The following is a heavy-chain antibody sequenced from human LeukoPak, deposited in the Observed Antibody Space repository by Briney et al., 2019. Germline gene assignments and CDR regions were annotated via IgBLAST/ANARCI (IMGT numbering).Heavy chain of an antibody. Sequence: TGWFLRLSCAATGFTFSSDSINWGRQDPSMSLEWVSYISSSSSTIYYADSVKGRFTISRDNAKNSLYLQMNSLRAEDTAVYYCARGPYGYFDYWGQGTLVTVSS. CDR3: ARGPYGYFDY. D-gene: IGHD2-8*01. J-gene: IGHJ4*02. CDR2: ISSSSSTI. CDR1: GFTFSSDS. V-gene: IGHV3-48*01.